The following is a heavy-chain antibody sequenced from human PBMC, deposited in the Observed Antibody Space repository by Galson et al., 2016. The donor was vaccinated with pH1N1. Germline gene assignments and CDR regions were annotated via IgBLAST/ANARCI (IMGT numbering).Heavy chain of an antibody. Sequence: SLRLSCAASGFTFNNYAISWVRQAPGKGPEWVSSTSASGANTNYADPVRGRFTISRDNSKNTLYLQTNSLRAEDTAIYYCVKLDSSGYYYGRFDSWGQGTLVTVSS. CDR2: TSASGANT. J-gene: IGHJ4*02. D-gene: IGHD3-22*01. CDR1: GFTFNNYA. V-gene: IGHV3-23*01. CDR3: VKLDSSGYYYGRFDS.